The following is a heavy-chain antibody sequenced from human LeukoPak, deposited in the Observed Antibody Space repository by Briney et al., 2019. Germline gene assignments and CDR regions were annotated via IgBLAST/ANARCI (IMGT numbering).Heavy chain of an antibody. J-gene: IGHJ4*02. CDR1: GFTFSSYA. CDR2: ISSSSSYI. Sequence: KPGGSLRLSCAASGFTFSSYAMHWVRQAPGKGLEWVSSISSSSSYIYYADSVKGRFTISRDNAKNSLYLQMNSLRAEDTAVYYCARDKASGLWGNDWGQGTLVTVSS. D-gene: IGHD3-16*01. CDR3: ARDKASGLWGND. V-gene: IGHV3-21*01.